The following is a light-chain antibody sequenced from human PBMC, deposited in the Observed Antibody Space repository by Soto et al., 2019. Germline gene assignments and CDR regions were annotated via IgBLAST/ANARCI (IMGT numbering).Light chain of an antibody. Sequence: EIVLTQSPATLSLSPGERASLSCRASQSVSSYLAWYQQKSGQAPRLLIYDASNRATGIPARFSGSGSGTDFTLTISSLEPEDFAVYYCQQRSNWPAYTFGQGTKLEIK. CDR2: DAS. J-gene: IGKJ2*01. V-gene: IGKV3-11*01. CDR1: QSVSSY. CDR3: QQRSNWPAYT.